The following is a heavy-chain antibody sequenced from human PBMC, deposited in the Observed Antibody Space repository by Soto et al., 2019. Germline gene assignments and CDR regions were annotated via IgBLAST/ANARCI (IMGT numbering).Heavy chain of an antibody. CDR3: ARDPLWGTAMVLWYFDL. J-gene: IGHJ2*01. CDR1: GFTCSSYW. CDR2: IDNDGIST. Sequence: VGSLRLSCAASGFTCSSYWMHWVRQTPEKGLVWVSHIDNDGISTTYADSVKGRFTISRDNSKNTLYLQMNSLRAEDTAVYYCARDPLWGTAMVLWYFDLWGRGTLVTVSS. D-gene: IGHD5-18*01. V-gene: IGHV3-74*01.